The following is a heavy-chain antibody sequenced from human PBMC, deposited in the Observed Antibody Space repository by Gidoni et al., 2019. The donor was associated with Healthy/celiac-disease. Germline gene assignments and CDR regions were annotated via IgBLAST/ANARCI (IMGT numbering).Heavy chain of an antibody. CDR2: FDPEDGET. Sequence: QLVPSGAKVQKPGAPWKGSCKVSGYTLTELSMHWGRQAPGKGLEWMGGFDPEDGETIYAQKFQGRVTMTEDTSTDTAYMELSSLRSEDTAVYYCATFRIYSGNYWGWGQGTLVTVSS. J-gene: IGHJ4*02. CDR3: ATFRIYSGNYWG. D-gene: IGHD1-26*01. CDR1: GYTLTELS. V-gene: IGHV1-24*01.